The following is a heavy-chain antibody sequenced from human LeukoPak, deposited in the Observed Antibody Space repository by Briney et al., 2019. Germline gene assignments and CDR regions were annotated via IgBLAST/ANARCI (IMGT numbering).Heavy chain of an antibody. CDR3: ARGRLGPDCSSPTCYAFFDY. CDR2: MNPNSGDT. D-gene: IGHD2-2*01. Sequence: RGESLKVSCKASGYTFTSYDINWARQATGQGLEWMGWMNPNSGDTGFTQKFQGRLTITRNTSLSTAYMELSSLTSEDTAIYYCARGRLGPDCSSPTCYAFFDYWGQGALVTVSA. V-gene: IGHV1-8*03. CDR1: GYTFTSYD. J-gene: IGHJ4*02.